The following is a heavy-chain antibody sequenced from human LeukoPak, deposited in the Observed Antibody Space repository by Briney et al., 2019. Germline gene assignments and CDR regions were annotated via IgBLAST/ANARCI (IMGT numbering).Heavy chain of an antibody. Sequence: GSLRLSCGASGFTFSSYAMHWVRQAPGKGLEGVAGISYDGSNKYYADSVKGRFTISRDNSKNTLYLQMNSLRAEDTAVYYCAREERVYYYYYGMDVWGQGTTVTVSS. CDR1: GFTFSSYA. V-gene: IGHV3-30-3*01. CDR2: ISYDGSNK. J-gene: IGHJ6*02. CDR3: AREERVYYYYYGMDV. D-gene: IGHD6-25*01.